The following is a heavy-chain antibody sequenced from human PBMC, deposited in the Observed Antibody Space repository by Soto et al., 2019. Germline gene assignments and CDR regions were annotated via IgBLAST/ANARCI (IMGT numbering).Heavy chain of an antibody. V-gene: IGHV4-59*01. CDR3: ARQRRSTWDAADY. J-gene: IGHJ4*02. Sequence: QVQLQESGPGLVKPSETLSLIYTVSGASTSGYFWSWIRQPPGKGLEWIGYIYDNGNTNYNPSLKSRVTISIDTSKNQFSLKVSSVTAADTAVYYCARQRRSTWDAADYWGQGTLVTVSS. CDR1: GASTSGYF. D-gene: IGHD1-26*01. CDR2: IYDNGNT.